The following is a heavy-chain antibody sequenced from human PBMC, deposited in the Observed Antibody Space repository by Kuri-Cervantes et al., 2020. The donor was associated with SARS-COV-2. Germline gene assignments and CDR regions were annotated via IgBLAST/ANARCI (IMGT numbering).Heavy chain of an antibody. J-gene: IGHJ4*02. D-gene: IGHD3-22*01. CDR2: IMPALGMP. V-gene: IGHV1-69*10. CDR3: ARVIHYYDSSEYYFDY. Sequence: SVKVSCKASGGTFSTAIISWVRQGPGQGLEWMGGIMPALGMPNYAQKFRGRVTITAGTSTATAYMELSSLRSEDTAVYYCARVIHYYDSSEYYFDYWGQGTLVTVSS. CDR1: GGTFSTAI.